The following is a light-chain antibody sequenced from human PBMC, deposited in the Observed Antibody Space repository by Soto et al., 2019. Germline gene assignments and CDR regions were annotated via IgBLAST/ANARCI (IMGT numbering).Light chain of an antibody. CDR3: QQYNSYSLT. Sequence: DIQMTQSPSTLSASVGDRVTITCRASQSISSWLAWYQQKPGKDPKLLIYKASSLESGVPSRFSGSGSGTEFTLTISSLPPDDFATYSCQQYNSYSLTFGKGTKVESK. CDR1: QSISSW. CDR2: KAS. J-gene: IGKJ1*01. V-gene: IGKV1-5*03.